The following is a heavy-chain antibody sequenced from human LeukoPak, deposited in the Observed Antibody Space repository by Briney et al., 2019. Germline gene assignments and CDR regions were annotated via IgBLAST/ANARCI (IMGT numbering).Heavy chain of an antibody. CDR2: ISISSSYI. Sequence: GGSLRLSCAASGFTFSSYSMNWVRQAPGKGLEWVSSISISSSYIYYADSVKGRFTISRDNAKNSLYLQMNSLRAEDTAVYYCARDSRTLDYWGQGTLVTVSS. J-gene: IGHJ4*02. D-gene: IGHD6-13*01. CDR1: GFTFSSYS. CDR3: ARDSRTLDY. V-gene: IGHV3-21*01.